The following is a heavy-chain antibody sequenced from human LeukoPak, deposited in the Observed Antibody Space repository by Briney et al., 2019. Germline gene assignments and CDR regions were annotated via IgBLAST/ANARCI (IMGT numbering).Heavy chain of an antibody. CDR3: ARDNLAAAGDDNFDL. D-gene: IGHD6-13*01. Sequence: GGSLRLSCAASGFTFSTFWMHWVRQAPGKGLEWISYISISSTSIYYADSVKGRFTISRDIAKNSLYLQMNSLRAEDTAMYYCARDNLAAAGDDNFDLWGQGTMVTVSS. CDR1: GFTFSTFW. J-gene: IGHJ3*01. CDR2: ISISSTSI. V-gene: IGHV3-48*04.